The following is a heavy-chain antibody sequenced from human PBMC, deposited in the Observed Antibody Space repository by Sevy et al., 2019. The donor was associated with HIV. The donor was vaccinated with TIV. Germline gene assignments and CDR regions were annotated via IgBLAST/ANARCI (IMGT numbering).Heavy chain of an antibody. CDR1: GDSISGYY. Sequence: SETLSLTCTVSGDSISGYYWSWVRQPPGKGLEWIGYFFSSGSTNYNPPIKSRVTISVDTTRNQVSLKVRSVTAADTAVYYCARGIAAPRGMDVWGQGTTVTVSS. CDR2: FFSSGST. J-gene: IGHJ6*02. V-gene: IGHV4-59*01. D-gene: IGHD6-13*01. CDR3: ARGIAAPRGMDV.